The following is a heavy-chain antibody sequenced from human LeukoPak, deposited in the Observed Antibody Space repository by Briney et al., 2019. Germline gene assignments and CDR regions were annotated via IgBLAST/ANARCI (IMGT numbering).Heavy chain of an antibody. CDR1: GFTFSTYW. Sequence: GGSLRLSCAASGFTFSTYWMSWVRQAPGKGLEWVANINEDGSEKYYVDSVKGRFTISRDNARNSLYVQMSSLRPEGTAVYYCTRTSGDPFDYWGQGTLVTVSS. J-gene: IGHJ4*02. CDR3: TRTSGDPFDY. D-gene: IGHD4-17*01. CDR2: INEDGSEK. V-gene: IGHV3-7*01.